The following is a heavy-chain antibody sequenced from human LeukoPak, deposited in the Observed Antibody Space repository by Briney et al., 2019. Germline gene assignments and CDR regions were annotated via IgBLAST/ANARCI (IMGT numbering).Heavy chain of an antibody. Sequence: PGGSLRLSCAASGFTFSSYAMHWVRQAPGKGLEWVAVISYDGSNKYYADSVKGRFTISRDSSKNTLYLQMNSLRAEDTAVYYCARESYGGFDYWGQGTLVTVSS. V-gene: IGHV3-30*04. D-gene: IGHD3-16*01. CDR3: ARESYGGFDY. CDR1: GFTFSSYA. CDR2: ISYDGSNK. J-gene: IGHJ4*02.